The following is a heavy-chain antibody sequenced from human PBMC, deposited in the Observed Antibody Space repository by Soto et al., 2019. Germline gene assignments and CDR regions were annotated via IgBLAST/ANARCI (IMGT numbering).Heavy chain of an antibody. J-gene: IGHJ6*03. CDR1: GFTFSSYA. V-gene: IGHV3-23*01. CDR3: AKDLVAAAGTAGYYYYMDV. Sequence: GGSLRLSCAASGFTFSSYAMSWVRQAPGKGLEWVSAISGSGGSTYYADSVKGRFTISRDNSKNTLYLQMNSLRAEDTAVYYCAKDLVAAAGTAGYYYYMDVWGKGTTVTVSS. CDR2: ISGSGGST. D-gene: IGHD6-13*01.